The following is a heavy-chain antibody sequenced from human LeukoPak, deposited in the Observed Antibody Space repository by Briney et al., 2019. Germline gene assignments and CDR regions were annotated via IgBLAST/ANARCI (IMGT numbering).Heavy chain of an antibody. CDR1: GFSFSSYS. J-gene: IGHJ4*02. CDR2: ISPSSSYI. CDR3: ARELDRGPMANFDY. Sequence: PGGSLRLSCAASGFSFSSYSMNWVRQAPGKGLEWVSSISPSSSYIYYADSVKGRFTISRDNAKNSLYLQMNSLRAEDTAVYYCARELDRGPMANFDYWGQGTLVTVSS. V-gene: IGHV3-21*01. D-gene: IGHD1-1*01.